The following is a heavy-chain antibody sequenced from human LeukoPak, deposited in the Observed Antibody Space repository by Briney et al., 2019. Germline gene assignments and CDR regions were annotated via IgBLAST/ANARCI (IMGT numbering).Heavy chain of an antibody. CDR3: ARGAYCSGGSCYDY. CDR2: INPIFGTA. D-gene: IGHD2-15*01. V-gene: IGHV1-69*13. J-gene: IGHJ4*02. CDR1: GGTFSSYA. Sequence: SVKVSCKASGGTFSSYAISWVRQAPGQGLEWMGGINPIFGTANYAQKFQGRVTITADESTSTAYMELSSLRSEDTAVYYCARGAYCSGGSCYDYWGQGTLVTVSS.